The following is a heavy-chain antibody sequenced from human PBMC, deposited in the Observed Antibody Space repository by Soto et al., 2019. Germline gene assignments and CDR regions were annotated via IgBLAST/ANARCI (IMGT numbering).Heavy chain of an antibody. D-gene: IGHD3-22*01. V-gene: IGHV1-58*01. CDR3: AAEVYYYDPSALDP. CDR1: GFTFTSSA. Sequence: SVKVSCKASGFTFTSSAVQWVRRARGQRLEWIGWIVVGSGNTNYAQKFQERVTITRDMSTSTAYMELSSLRSEDTAVYYCAAEVYYYDPSALDPWGQGTLVTVSS. CDR2: IVVGSGNT. J-gene: IGHJ5*02.